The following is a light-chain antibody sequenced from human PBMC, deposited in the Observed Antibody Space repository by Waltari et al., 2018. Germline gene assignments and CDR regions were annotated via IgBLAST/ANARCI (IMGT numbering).Light chain of an antibody. J-gene: IGKJ5*01. CDR2: AAS. CDR1: QGITNW. Sequence: DIQMTQSPSSVSASIGDRVTITCRASQGITNWLAWYQQKPGKAPKLLIYAASTLKSGLPSRFSGSGSGTDFTLTINSLQPEDFATYYCQQADTFPFTFGQGTRLEIK. CDR3: QQADTFPFT. V-gene: IGKV1D-12*01.